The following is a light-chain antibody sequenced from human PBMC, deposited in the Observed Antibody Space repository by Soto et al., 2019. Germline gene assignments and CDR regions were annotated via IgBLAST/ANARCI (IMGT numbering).Light chain of an antibody. CDR3: QQRSNWPPYP. CDR2: DAS. J-gene: IGKJ2*01. CDR1: QSVSSY. Sequence: EIVLTQSPATLSLSPGERATLSCRASQSVSSYLAWYQQKPGQAPRLLIYDASNRATGIPTRFSGSGSGTDFTLTISGLEPEDFAVYYCQQRSNWPPYPFGQANKLEIK. V-gene: IGKV3-11*01.